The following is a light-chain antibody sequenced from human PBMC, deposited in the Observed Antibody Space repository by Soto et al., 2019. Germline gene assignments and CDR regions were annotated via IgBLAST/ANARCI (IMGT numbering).Light chain of an antibody. V-gene: IGLV2-23*02. CDR2: EVS. CDR1: SSDVGSYNL. Sequence: QSVLTQPASVSGSPGQSITISCTGTSSDVGSYNLVSWYQQHPGKAPKLMTYEVSKRPSGVSNRFSGSKSGNTASLTISGLQAEDEADYYCCSYAGSSTPLVFGTGTKVTVL. J-gene: IGLJ1*01. CDR3: CSYAGSSTPLV.